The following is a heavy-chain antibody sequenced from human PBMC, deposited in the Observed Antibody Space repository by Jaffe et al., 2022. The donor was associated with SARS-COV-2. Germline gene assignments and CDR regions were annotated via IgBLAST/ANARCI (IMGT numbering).Heavy chain of an antibody. CDR2: IRSDGST. Sequence: EVQLVESGGGLIQPGGSLRLSCAASGLTVSSNYMSWVRQALKKGLEWVSIIRSDGSTKYADSVKGRFTISRDNSKNTVYLQMNSLRDEDTAVYFCARAASAGTVWGTWGQGTLVTVSS. D-gene: IGHD3-16*01. CDR1: GLTVSSNY. J-gene: IGHJ5*02. CDR3: ARAASAGTVWGT. V-gene: IGHV3-53*01.